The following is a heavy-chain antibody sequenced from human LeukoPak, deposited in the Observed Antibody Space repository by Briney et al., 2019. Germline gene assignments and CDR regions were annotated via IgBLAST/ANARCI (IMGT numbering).Heavy chain of an antibody. Sequence: PSETLSLTCAVYGGSSSGYYWSWIRQPPGKGLEWIGEINHSGSTNYNPSLKSRVTISVDTSKNQFSLKLSSVTAADTAVYYCARDTTVKSLDYWGQGTLVTVSS. D-gene: IGHD4-17*01. CDR2: INHSGST. V-gene: IGHV4-34*01. CDR3: ARDTTVKSLDY. J-gene: IGHJ4*02. CDR1: GGSSSGYY.